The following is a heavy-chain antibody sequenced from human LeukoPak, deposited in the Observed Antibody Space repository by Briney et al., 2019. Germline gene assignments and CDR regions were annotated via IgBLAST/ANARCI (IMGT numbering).Heavy chain of an antibody. CDR3: ARDPIAFYGDYEAQRVDY. D-gene: IGHD4-17*01. J-gene: IGHJ4*02. V-gene: IGHV1-18*01. CDR2: ISGYNGKT. CDR1: GYAFSSHG. Sequence: GALVKVSCKTSGYAFSSHGISSVRHAPGQGLEWMGWISGYNGKTKYTQKLQARVTMTTDTSTATAYMELRSLRSGDTGVYFCARDPIAFYGDYEAQRVDYWGQGSLVIVSS.